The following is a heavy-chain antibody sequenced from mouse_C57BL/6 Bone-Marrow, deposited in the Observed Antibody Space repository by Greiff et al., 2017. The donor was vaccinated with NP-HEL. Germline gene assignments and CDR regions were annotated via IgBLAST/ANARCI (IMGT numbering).Heavy chain of an antibody. D-gene: IGHD1-1*01. V-gene: IGHV1-62-2*01. Sequence: VKLQESGAELVKPGASVKLSCKASGYTFTEYTIHWVKQRSGQGLEWIGWFYPGSGSIKYNEKFKDKATLTADKSSSTVYMELSRLTSEDSAVYFCARHEDYYGSSYDYAMDYWGQGTSVTVSS. CDR2: FYPGSGSI. J-gene: IGHJ4*01. CDR1: GYTFTEYT. CDR3: ARHEDYYGSSYDYAMDY.